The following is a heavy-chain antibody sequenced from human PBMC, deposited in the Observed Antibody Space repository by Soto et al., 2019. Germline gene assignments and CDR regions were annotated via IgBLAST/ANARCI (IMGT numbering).Heavy chain of an antibody. V-gene: IGHV3-66*01. Sequence: EVQLVESGGGLVQPGGSLRLSCAASGFTVSSNYMSWVRQAPGKGLEWVSGIYSGGSTYYADSVKGRFTISRDNSKNTLYLQMNSLRAEDTAVYYCARESSSWSLYYFDYWGQGTLVTVSS. D-gene: IGHD6-13*01. CDR2: IYSGGST. CDR1: GFTVSSNY. J-gene: IGHJ4*02. CDR3: ARESSSWSLYYFDY.